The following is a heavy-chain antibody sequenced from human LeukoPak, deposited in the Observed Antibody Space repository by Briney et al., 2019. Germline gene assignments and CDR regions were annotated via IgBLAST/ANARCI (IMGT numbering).Heavy chain of an antibody. V-gene: IGHV3-23*01. CDR3: ARDDEYSSLDV. CDR2: ISGSGGST. CDR1: GFTFSSFA. J-gene: IGHJ6*04. Sequence: GGSLRLSCAASGFTFSSFAMNWVRQAPGKGLEWVSAISGSGGSTYYADSVKGRFTISRDNSKNTLYLQMNSLRAEDTAVYYCARDDEYSSLDVWGKGTTVTVSS. D-gene: IGHD6-6*01.